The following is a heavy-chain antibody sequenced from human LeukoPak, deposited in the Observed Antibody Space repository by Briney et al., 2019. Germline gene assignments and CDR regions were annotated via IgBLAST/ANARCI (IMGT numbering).Heavy chain of an antibody. CDR2: IYYSGST. J-gene: IGHJ4*02. Sequence: SETLSLTCTVSGGSISSYYWSWIRQPPGKGLEWIGYIYYSGSTNYNPSLKSRVTISVDTSKNQFSLKLSSVTAADTAVYYCARHTIPILTGHFDYWGQGTLVTVSS. CDR1: GGSISSYY. V-gene: IGHV4-59*08. CDR3: ARHTIPILTGHFDY. D-gene: IGHD7-27*01.